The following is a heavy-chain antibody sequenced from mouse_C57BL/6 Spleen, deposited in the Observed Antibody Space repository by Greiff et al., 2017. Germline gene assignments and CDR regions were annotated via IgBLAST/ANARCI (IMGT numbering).Heavy chain of an antibody. CDR3: ARRGVYYDYPYAMDY. Sequence: LVEPGASVKIPCKASGYTFTDYNMDWVKQSHGKSLEWIGDINPNNGGTIYNQKFKGKATLTVDKSSSTAYMELRSLTSEDTAVYYCARRGVYYDYPYAMDYWGQGTSVTVSS. D-gene: IGHD2-4*01. J-gene: IGHJ4*01. CDR1: GYTFTDYN. CDR2: INPNNGGT. V-gene: IGHV1-18*01.